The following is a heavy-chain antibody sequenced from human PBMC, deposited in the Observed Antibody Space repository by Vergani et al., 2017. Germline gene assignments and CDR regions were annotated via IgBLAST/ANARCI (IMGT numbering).Heavy chain of an antibody. D-gene: IGHD2-15*01. J-gene: IGHJ6*02. V-gene: IGHV1-46*01. Sequence: QVQLVQSGAEVKKPGASVKVSCKASGYTFTSYYMHWVRQAPGQGLEWMGIINPRGGSTSYAQKFQGRVTMTRDSSPSTVYMELSRLRSEDTAVYYCARDFNIVVVVAAPYYYGMDVWGQGTTVTVSS. CDR3: ARDFNIVVVVAAPYYYGMDV. CDR1: GYTFTSYY. CDR2: INPRGGST.